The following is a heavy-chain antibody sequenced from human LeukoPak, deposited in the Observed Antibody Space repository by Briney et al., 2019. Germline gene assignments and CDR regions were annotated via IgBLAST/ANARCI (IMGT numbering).Heavy chain of an antibody. CDR1: GGSISSYY. Sequence: PSETLSLTCTVSGGSISSYYWSWIRQPPGKGLEWIGYIYYSGSTNYNPSLKSRVTISVDTSKNQFSLKLSSVTAADTAVYYCARRYYDFWSGYSDYYYYYMDVWGKGTTVTVSS. J-gene: IGHJ6*03. V-gene: IGHV4-59*08. CDR3: ARRYYDFWSGYSDYYYYYMDV. D-gene: IGHD3-3*01. CDR2: IYYSGST.